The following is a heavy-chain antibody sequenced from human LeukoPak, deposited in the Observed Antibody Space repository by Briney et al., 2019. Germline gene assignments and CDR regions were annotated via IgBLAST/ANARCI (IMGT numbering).Heavy chain of an antibody. CDR1: GGSISSYY. Sequence: SETLSLTCTVSGGSISSYYWSWIRQPPGKGLEWIGYIYYSGSTNYNPSLKSRVTISVDTSKNQSSLKLSSVTAADTAVYYCARHSAPTMVRGVNYYYYYMDVWGKGTTVTVSS. V-gene: IGHV4-59*08. CDR3: ARHSAPTMVRGVNYYYYYMDV. D-gene: IGHD3-10*01. J-gene: IGHJ6*03. CDR2: IYYSGST.